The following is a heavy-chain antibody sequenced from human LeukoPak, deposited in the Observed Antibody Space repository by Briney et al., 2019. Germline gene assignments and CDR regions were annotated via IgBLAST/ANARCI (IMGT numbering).Heavy chain of an antibody. CDR2: ISYDGSNK. CDR1: GFTFSRYG. Sequence: GRSLRLSCAASGFTFSRYGMHWVRQAPGKGLEWVAVISYDGSNKYYADSVKGRFTISRDNSKNTLYLQMNSLRAEDTAVYYCAKLPGTYESSNYWGQGTLVTVSS. CDR3: AKLPGTYESSNY. J-gene: IGHJ4*02. D-gene: IGHD3-3*01. V-gene: IGHV3-30*18.